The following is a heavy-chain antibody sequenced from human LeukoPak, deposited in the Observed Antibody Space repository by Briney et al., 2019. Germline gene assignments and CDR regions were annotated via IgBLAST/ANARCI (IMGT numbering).Heavy chain of an antibody. Sequence: GGSLRLSCAASGFTFSSYSMNWVRQAPGKGLEWVSSISSSSSYIYYADSVKGRFTISRDNAKNSLYLQMNSLRAEDTAVYHCARVSEAMAFDYWGQGTLVTVSS. CDR1: GFTFSSYS. CDR3: ARVSEAMAFDY. J-gene: IGHJ4*02. CDR2: ISSSSSYI. V-gene: IGHV3-21*01. D-gene: IGHD5-18*01.